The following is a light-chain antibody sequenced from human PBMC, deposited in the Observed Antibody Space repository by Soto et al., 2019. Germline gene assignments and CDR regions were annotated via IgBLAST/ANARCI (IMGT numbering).Light chain of an antibody. CDR1: QSVSSSY. V-gene: IGKV3-20*01. CDR2: RAS. CDR3: QQYGSYWT. J-gene: IGKJ1*01. Sequence: EIVLTQSPGTLSLSPVERATLSCRASQSVSSSYLAWYQQKPGQAPRLLIYRASSRATGIPDRFSGSGSGTDFTLTISRLEPEDFAVYYCQQYGSYWTFGQGTKVEIK.